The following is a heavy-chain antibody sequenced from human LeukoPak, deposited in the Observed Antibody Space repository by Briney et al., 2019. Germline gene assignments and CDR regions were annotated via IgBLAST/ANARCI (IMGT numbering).Heavy chain of an antibody. CDR1: GGSFSGYY. V-gene: IGHV4-34*01. D-gene: IGHD2-2*01. J-gene: IGHJ4*02. Sequence: SETLSLTCAVYGGSFSGYYWSWIRQPPGKGLEWIGEINHSGSTNYNPSLKSRVTMSVDTSENQFSLKLSSVTAADTAVYYCAREYCSSTSCYGPRRYFDYWGQGTLVTVSS. CDR3: AREYCSSTSCYGPRRYFDY. CDR2: INHSGST.